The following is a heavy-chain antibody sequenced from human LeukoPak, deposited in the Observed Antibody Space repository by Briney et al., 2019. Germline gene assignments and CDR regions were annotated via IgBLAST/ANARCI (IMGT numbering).Heavy chain of an antibody. J-gene: IGHJ4*02. CDR1: GGTFSSYP. Sequence: ASVKVSCKASGGTFSSYPFTWVRQAPGQGLEWMGEITPIFGAANYAQTIQGRVTITADESTSTVFMELSSLRSDDTAFYYCARNSGVAATSGLNYWGQGTLVTVSS. D-gene: IGHD3-10*01. CDR3: ARNSGVAATSGLNY. V-gene: IGHV1-69*13. CDR2: ITPIFGAA.